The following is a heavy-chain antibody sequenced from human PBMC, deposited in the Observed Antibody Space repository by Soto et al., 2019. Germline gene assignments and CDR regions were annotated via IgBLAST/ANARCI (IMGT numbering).Heavy chain of an antibody. V-gene: IGHV3-23*01. D-gene: IGHD3-3*01. J-gene: IGHJ4*02. CDR2: ISGSDGKT. CDR3: ARWSYLDY. Sequence: GGSLRLSCAASGFSFGSYALSWVRQAPGKGLEWVSTISGSDGKTFYADSVKGRSSISRDTSQSTLYLQMNSLRADDTAMYYCARWSYLDYWGQGTRVTVSS. CDR1: GFSFGSYA.